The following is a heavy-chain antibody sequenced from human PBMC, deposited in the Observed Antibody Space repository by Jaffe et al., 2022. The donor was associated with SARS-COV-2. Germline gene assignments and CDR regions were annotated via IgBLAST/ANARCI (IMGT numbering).Heavy chain of an antibody. CDR3: ARRWNTGWYLIDL. D-gene: IGHD6-19*01. J-gene: IGHJ5*02. CDR2: INPGDSDT. CDR1: GYSFTSYR. Sequence: EVQLVQSGVEVKKPGESLKISCKASGYSFTSYRIGWVRQMPGKGLEWMGTINPGDSDTKYSPSFEGQVTISVDKSISTAFLQWSSLKASDTAMYYCARRWNTGWYLIDLWGQGTLVTVSS. V-gene: IGHV5-51*01.